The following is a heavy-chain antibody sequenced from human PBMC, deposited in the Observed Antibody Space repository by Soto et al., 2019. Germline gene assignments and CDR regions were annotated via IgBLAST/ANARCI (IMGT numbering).Heavy chain of an antibody. J-gene: IGHJ4*02. CDR2: IYYSGST. CDR3: ARQLIWFGELWE. D-gene: IGHD3-10*01. V-gene: IGHV4-39*01. CDR1: GGSISSSSYY. Sequence: QLQLQESGPGLVKPSETLSLTCTVSGGSISSSSYYWGWIRQPPGKGLEWIGSIYYSGSTYYNPSLKSRVTISVDTSKNQFSLKLSSVTAADTAVYYCARQLIWFGELWEWGQGTLVTVSS.